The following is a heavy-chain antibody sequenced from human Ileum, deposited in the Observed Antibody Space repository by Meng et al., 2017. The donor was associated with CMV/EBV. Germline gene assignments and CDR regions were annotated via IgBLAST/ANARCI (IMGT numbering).Heavy chain of an antibody. CDR1: GGSVSSGSYY. V-gene: IGHV4-61*01. CDR2: IYYSGGT. J-gene: IGHJ4*02. CDR3: ARAGVALDY. Sequence: SETLSLTCTVSGGSVSSGSYYWSWIRQPPGKGLEWIGYIYYSGGTNYNPSLKSRVTISIDTSKNQFSLKLSSVTAADTAVYYCARAGVALDYWGQGVLVTVSS. D-gene: IGHD6-13*01.